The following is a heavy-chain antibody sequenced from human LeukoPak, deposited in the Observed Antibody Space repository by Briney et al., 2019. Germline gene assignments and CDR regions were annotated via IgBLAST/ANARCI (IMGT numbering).Heavy chain of an antibody. CDR2: IIPIFGTA. D-gene: IGHD3-3*01. CDR1: GGTFTSYA. J-gene: IGHJ4*02. V-gene: IGHV1-69*05. CDR3: ARGSSYDFWSGYFDY. Sequence: SVKVSCKASGGTFTSYAISWVRQAPGQGLEWMGGIIPIFGTANYAQKFQGRVTITTDESTSTAYMELSSLRSEDTAVYYCARGSSYDFWSGYFDYRGQGTLVTVSS.